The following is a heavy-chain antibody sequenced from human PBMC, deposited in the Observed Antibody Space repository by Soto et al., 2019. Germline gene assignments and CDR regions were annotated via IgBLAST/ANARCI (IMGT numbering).Heavy chain of an antibody. Sequence: SQTLSLTCAISGDSVSSNSPAGNWISHSPARGLEGLGRTYYRSKWYNDHAVSVKNRITITPDTSKNQFSLQLKSVAPEDKAVYYCARYTMVRGVAYYYYGMDVWGQGTTVTVS. CDR2: TYYRSKWYN. J-gene: IGHJ6*02. D-gene: IGHD3-10*01. CDR3: ARYTMVRGVAYYYYGMDV. CDR1: GDSVSSNSPA. V-gene: IGHV6-1*01.